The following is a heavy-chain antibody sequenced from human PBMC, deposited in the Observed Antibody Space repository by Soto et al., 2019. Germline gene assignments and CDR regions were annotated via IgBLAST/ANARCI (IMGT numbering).Heavy chain of an antibody. Sequence: WASVKVSCKASGYTFTGYYMHWVRQAPGQGLEWMGWINPNSGGTNYAQKFQGWVTMTRDTSISTAYMELSRLRSDDTAVYYCARSEVDIVVVPAAIWFDPWGQGTLVTVS. CDR2: INPNSGGT. CDR3: ARSEVDIVVVPAAIWFDP. CDR1: GYTFTGYY. V-gene: IGHV1-2*04. J-gene: IGHJ5*02. D-gene: IGHD2-2*01.